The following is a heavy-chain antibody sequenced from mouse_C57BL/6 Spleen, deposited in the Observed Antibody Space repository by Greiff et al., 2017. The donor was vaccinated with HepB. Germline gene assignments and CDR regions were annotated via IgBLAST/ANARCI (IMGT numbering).Heavy chain of an antibody. CDR2: IYPGSGST. CDR3: ARYYDYDRAWFAY. D-gene: IGHD2-4*01. CDR1: GYTFTSYW. J-gene: IGHJ3*01. Sequence: QVHVKQPGAELVKPGASVKMSCKASGYTFTSYWITWVKQRPGQGLEWIGDIYPGSGSTNYNEKFKSKATLTVDTSSSTAYMQLSSLTSEDSAVYYCARYYDYDRAWFAYWGQGTLVTVSA. V-gene: IGHV1-55*01.